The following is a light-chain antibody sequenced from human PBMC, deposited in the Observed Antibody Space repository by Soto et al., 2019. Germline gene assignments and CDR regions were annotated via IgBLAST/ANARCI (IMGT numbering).Light chain of an antibody. CDR1: SSDVGGYNY. Sequence: QSSLHQPSYVSGSDGESLPIFCTRTSSDVGGYNYVSWYQQHPGKAPKLMIYDVSDRPSGVSNRFSGSKSGNTASLTISGLQAEDEGDYYCSSYRTSSAPPYVFGTGTKVTVL. V-gene: IGLV2-14*01. CDR2: DVS. J-gene: IGLJ1*01. CDR3: SSYRTSSAPPYV.